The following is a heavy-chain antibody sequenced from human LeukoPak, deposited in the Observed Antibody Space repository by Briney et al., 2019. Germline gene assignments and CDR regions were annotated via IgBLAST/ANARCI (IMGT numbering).Heavy chain of an antibody. Sequence: ETLSLTCIVSGGSISSISSNNYHWGWIRQPPGMGLEWIASIYYRGNTYYNPSLKSRVTIYIDTSKNHFSLKVTSVTAADTAIYYCARQKYIGRNNWFDAWGQGSLVTVSS. V-gene: IGHV4-39*01. D-gene: IGHD5-18*01. J-gene: IGHJ5*02. CDR3: ARQKYIGRNNWFDA. CDR2: IYYRGNT. CDR1: GGSISSISSNNYH.